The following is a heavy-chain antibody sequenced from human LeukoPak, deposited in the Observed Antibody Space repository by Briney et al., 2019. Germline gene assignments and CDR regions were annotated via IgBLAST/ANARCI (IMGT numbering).Heavy chain of an antibody. Sequence: GGSLRLSCAASGFTFSSYGMHWVRQAPGKGLEWVSAISGSGGSTYYADSVKGRFTISRDNSKNTLYLQMNSLRAEDTAVYYCAKRIYDFWSGYYRRAENHFDYWGQGTLVTVSS. J-gene: IGHJ4*02. CDR3: AKRIYDFWSGYYRRAENHFDY. D-gene: IGHD3-3*01. V-gene: IGHV3-23*01. CDR1: GFTFSSYG. CDR2: ISGSGGST.